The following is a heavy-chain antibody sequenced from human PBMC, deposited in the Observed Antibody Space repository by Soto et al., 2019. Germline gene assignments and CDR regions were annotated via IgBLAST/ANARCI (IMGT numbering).Heavy chain of an antibody. CDR2: INAGNGNT. Sequence: ASAKVSCKASGYTFTSYAMHWVRQAPGQRLEWMGWINAGNGNTKYSQKFQGRVTITRDTSASTAYMELSSLRSEDTAVYYCARVGPPQYYDILTGFDYWGQGTLVTVSS. D-gene: IGHD3-9*01. CDR1: GYTFTSYA. CDR3: ARVGPPQYYDILTGFDY. V-gene: IGHV1-3*01. J-gene: IGHJ4*02.